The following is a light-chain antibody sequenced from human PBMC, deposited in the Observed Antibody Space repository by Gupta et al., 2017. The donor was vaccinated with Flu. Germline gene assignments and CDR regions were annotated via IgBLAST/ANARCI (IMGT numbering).Light chain of an antibody. Sequence: PSTLSASVGDRVTITCRASQSISSWLAWYQQKPGKAPKLLIYKASSLESGVPSRFSGSGSGTEFTLTISSLQPDDFATYYCQQDNSYSLTFGGGTKVEIK. J-gene: IGKJ4*01. CDR2: KAS. CDR3: QQDNSYSLT. V-gene: IGKV1-5*03. CDR1: QSISSW.